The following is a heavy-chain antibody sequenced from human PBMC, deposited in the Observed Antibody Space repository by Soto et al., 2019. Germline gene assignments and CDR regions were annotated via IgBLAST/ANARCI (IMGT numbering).Heavy chain of an antibody. D-gene: IGHD3-9*01. CDR1: GGSISSYY. CDR3: ARYFDDAFDI. V-gene: IGHV4-59*01. CDR2: IYYSGST. Sequence: SETLSLTCTVSGGSISSYYWSWIRQPPGKGLEWIGYIYYSGSTNYNPSLKSRVTIPVDTSKNQFSLKLSSVTAADTAVYYCARYFDDAFDIWGQGTMVTVSS. J-gene: IGHJ3*02.